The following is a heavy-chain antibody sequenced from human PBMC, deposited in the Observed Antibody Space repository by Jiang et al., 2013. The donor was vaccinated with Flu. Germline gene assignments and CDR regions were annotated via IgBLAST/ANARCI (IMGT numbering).Heavy chain of an antibody. D-gene: IGHD4-17*01. CDR3: ARVQCGDYPAHDY. V-gene: IGHV4-34*01. CDR1: GGSFSGYY. J-gene: IGHJ4*02. CDR2: INHSGST. Sequence: LLKPSETLSLTCAVYGGSFSGYYWSWIRQPPGKGLEWIGEINHSGSTNYNPSLKSRVTISVDTSKNQFSLKLSSVTAADTAVYYCARVQCGDYPAHDYWGQGTLVTVSS.